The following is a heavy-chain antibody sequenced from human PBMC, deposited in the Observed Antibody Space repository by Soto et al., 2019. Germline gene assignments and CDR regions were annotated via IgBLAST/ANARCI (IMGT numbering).Heavy chain of an antibody. Sequence: QVQLQQWGAGLLKPSETLSLTCAVYGESFSGYYWSWIRQPPGKGLEWIGEINHSGSTNYNPSLKSRVTMSVDRSKTQFSLKLSSVTAADTAMYYCAGNIVATISSFDYWGQGTLVTVSS. V-gene: IGHV4-34*02. CDR3: AGNIVATISSFDY. CDR1: GESFSGYY. CDR2: INHSGST. D-gene: IGHD5-12*01. J-gene: IGHJ4*02.